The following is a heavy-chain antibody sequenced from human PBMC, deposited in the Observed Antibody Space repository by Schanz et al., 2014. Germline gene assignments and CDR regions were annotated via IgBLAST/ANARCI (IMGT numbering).Heavy chain of an antibody. D-gene: IGHD3-22*01. CDR3: ARAGQDYSDSSCYATYYFGN. CDR1: GGTFSSFA. Sequence: QVQLVQSGAEVKKPGASVKVSCKASGGTFSSFAIFWVRQAPGQGLEWMGTIIPILDITNYAQKFQGRVTITADKSTSTAYMELSNLRSEDTAVYYCARAGQDYSDSSCYATYYFGNWGQGTLVTVSS. CDR2: IIPILDIT. V-gene: IGHV1-69*09. J-gene: IGHJ4*02.